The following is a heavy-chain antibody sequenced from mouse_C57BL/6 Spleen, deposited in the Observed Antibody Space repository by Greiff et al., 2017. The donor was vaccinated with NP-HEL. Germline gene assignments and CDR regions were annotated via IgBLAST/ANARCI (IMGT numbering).Heavy chain of an antibody. CDR1: GFTFSDYG. CDR3: ARRELGRDYAMDY. Sequence: EVMLVESGGGLVKPGGSLKLSCAASGFTFSDYGMHWVRQAPEKGLEWVAYISRGSSTLYYADTVKGRFTISRDDAKNTLFLQMTSLRSEDTAMYYCARRELGRDYAMDYWGQGTSVTVSS. J-gene: IGHJ4*01. D-gene: IGHD4-1*01. V-gene: IGHV5-17*01. CDR2: ISRGSSTL.